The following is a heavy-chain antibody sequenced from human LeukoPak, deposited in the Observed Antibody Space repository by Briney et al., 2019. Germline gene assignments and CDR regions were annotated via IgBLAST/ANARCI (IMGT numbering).Heavy chain of an antibody. Sequence: GGSLRLSYAASGFTFSSYAMSWVRQAPGKGLEWVSAISGSGGSTYYADSVKGRFTISRDNSKNTLYLQMNSLRAEDTAVYYCARDSANTAMVYWGQGTLVTVSS. V-gene: IGHV3-23*01. J-gene: IGHJ4*02. CDR1: GFTFSSYA. CDR2: ISGSGGST. CDR3: ARDSANTAMVY. D-gene: IGHD5-18*01.